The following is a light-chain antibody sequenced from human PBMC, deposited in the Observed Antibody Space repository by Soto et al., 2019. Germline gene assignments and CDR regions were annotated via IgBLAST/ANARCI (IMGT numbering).Light chain of an antibody. CDR3: QSYDSSLSVV. V-gene: IGLV1-40*01. J-gene: IGLJ2*01. CDR2: DNN. CDR1: GSTIGAGYD. Sequence: VLTQPPSVSGAPGQRVTISCTGSGSTIGAGYDVHWYQHLPGTAPKLLIYDNNSRPSGVPDRFSGSKSGTSASLAISGLQAEDEADYYCQSYDSSLSVVFGGGTQLTVL.